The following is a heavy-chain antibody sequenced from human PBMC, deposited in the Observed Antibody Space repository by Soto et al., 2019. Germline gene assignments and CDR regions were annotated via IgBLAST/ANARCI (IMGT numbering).Heavy chain of an antibody. CDR3: ARAGGSSGCFDY. D-gene: IGHD6-19*01. CDR1: GFTFSSYE. Sequence: EVQLVESGGGLVQPGGPLRLSCAASGFTFSSYEMNWVRQAPGKGLEWVSYISSSGSTIYYADSVKGRFTISRDNAKNSLYLQMNSLRAEDTAVYYCARAGGSSGCFDYWGQGTLVTVSS. CDR2: ISSSGSTI. V-gene: IGHV3-48*03. J-gene: IGHJ4*02.